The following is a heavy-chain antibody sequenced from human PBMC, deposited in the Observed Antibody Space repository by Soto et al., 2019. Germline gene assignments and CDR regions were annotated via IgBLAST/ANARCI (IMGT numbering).Heavy chain of an antibody. Sequence: PSETLSLTCTVSGGSVSSGSYYWSWIRQPPGKGLEWIGYIYYSGSTNYNPSLKSRVTISVDTSKNQFSLKLSSVTAADTAVYYCARVKGPPDSSGWYNWFDPWGQGTLVTVSS. V-gene: IGHV4-61*01. CDR3: ARVKGPPDSSGWYNWFDP. J-gene: IGHJ5*02. D-gene: IGHD6-19*01. CDR2: IYYSGST. CDR1: GGSVSSGSYY.